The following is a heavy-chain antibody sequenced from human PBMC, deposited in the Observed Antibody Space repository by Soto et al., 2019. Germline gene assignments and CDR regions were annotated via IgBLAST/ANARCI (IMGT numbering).Heavy chain of an antibody. CDR2: IDWEEEK. J-gene: IGHJ4*02. CDR3: TRSTNWNYEYYFDY. CDR1: GDSVSSYYW. D-gene: IGHD1-7*01. V-gene: IGHV2-70*18. Sequence: TLSLTCTVSGDSVSSYYWSWIRQPPGKALEFLALIDWEEEKFYSPSLRTRLTVSKDTSKSQVVLTLTNVDPVDTATYYCTRSTNWNYEYYFDYWGQGTLVTAPQ.